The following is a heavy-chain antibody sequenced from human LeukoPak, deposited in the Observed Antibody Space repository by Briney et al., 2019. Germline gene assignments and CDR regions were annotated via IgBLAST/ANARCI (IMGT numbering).Heavy chain of an antibody. D-gene: IGHD2-2*02. CDR1: GYTFTGYY. J-gene: IGHJ4*02. CDR2: INPNSGGT. V-gene: IGHV1-2*02. Sequence: GASVKVSCKASGYTFTGYYMHWVRQAPGQGLEWMGWINPNSGGTNYAQKFQGRVPMTRDTSISTAYMERSRLRSDDTAVYYCARSYCSSTSCHNYFDYWGQGPLVTVSS. CDR3: ARSYCSSTSCHNYFDY.